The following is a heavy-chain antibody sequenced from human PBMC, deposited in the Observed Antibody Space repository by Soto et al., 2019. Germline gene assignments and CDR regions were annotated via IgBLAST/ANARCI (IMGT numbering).Heavy chain of an antibody. CDR1: GYTLTELS. CDR2: FDPEDGET. D-gene: IGHD3-16*01. V-gene: IGHV1-24*01. CDR3: ATGHGVDYYYYKMDV. J-gene: IGHJ6*02. Sequence: GASVKVSWKVSGYTLTELSMQWLRQAPLKVLEWMVGFDPEDGETIYAQKFQGRVTMTEDTSTDTAYMALSILRSEDTAVYYCATGHGVDYYYYKMDVWGQGTTVTVS.